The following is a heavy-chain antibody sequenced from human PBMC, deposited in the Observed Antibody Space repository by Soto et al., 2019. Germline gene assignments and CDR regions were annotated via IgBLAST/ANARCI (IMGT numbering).Heavy chain of an antibody. CDR3: ARDRVLAGDSFDY. CDR2: INAGNGNT. V-gene: IGHV1-3*01. J-gene: IGHJ4*02. CDR1: GYTFTTYA. D-gene: IGHD3-3*01. Sequence: QVQLVQSGAEVKKPGASVKVSCKASGYTFTTYAMHWVRQAPGQRLEWMGWINAGNGNTKYSQKFQGRVTITRETSASTAYMELSSLRSEDTAVYYCARDRVLAGDSFDYWGQGTLVTVSS.